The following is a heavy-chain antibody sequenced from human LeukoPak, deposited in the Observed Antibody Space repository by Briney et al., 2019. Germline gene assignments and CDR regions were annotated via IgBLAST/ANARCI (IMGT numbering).Heavy chain of an antibody. D-gene: IGHD4-17*01. J-gene: IGHJ5*02. V-gene: IGHV3-30*18. CDR3: AKGARGDTVTSIVGLNWFDP. CDR2: ISYDGGHK. Sequence: PGGSLRLSCAASGITFRSYGMHWVRQAPGKGLEWVAVISYDGGHKYYADSVKGRFSISRDNSKNTLYLQMNSLRADDTAVYYCAKGARGDTVTSIVGLNWFDPWGQGTLVTVSS. CDR1: GITFRSYG.